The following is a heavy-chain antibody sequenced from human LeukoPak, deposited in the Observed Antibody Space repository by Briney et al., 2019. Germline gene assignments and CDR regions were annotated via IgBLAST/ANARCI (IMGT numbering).Heavy chain of an antibody. CDR1: GFIVSSNY. CDR3: GGDWKY. V-gene: IGHV3-53*01. Sequence: PRGSLRLSCAASGFIVSSNYMSWVRQAPGKGLEWVSGIYSGGSTYYADSVKGRFTISRDNSKNTLYLQVNSLREEDTAVYYCGGDWKYWGQGTQVTVSS. CDR2: IYSGGST. D-gene: IGHD1-1*01. J-gene: IGHJ4*02.